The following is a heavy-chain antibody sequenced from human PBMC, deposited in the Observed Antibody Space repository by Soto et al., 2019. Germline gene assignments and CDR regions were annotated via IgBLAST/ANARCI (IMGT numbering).Heavy chain of an antibody. V-gene: IGHV1-69*02. CDR3: ATIYGSGYRAFDY. D-gene: IGHD3-10*01. CDR1: GDTFAFYS. CDR2: INPILSMS. Sequence: QVQLVQSGAEVKRPGSSVKVSCKASGDTFAFYSINWVRQAPGLGLEWMGRINPILSMSNYAQRFQGRVTMTADKSTSTAYMVLNSLRSEDTAMYYCATIYGSGYRAFDYWGQGALVTVSS. J-gene: IGHJ4*02.